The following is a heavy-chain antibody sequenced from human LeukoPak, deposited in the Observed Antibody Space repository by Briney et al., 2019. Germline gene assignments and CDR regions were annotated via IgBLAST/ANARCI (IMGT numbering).Heavy chain of an antibody. CDR3: ARDSYGSGSYYNGNFDY. J-gene: IGHJ4*02. Sequence: SETLSHTSTVSGGSISSYYWSWIRQPAGKGLEWIGRIYTSGSTNYNPSLKSRVTMSVDTSKNQFSLKLSSVTAADTAVYYCARDSYGSGSYYNGNFDYWGQGTLVTVSS. CDR1: GGSISSYY. V-gene: IGHV4-4*07. D-gene: IGHD3-10*01. CDR2: IYTSGST.